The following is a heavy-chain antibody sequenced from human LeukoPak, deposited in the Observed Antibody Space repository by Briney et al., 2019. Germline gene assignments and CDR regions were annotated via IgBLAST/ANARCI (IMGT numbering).Heavy chain of an antibody. Sequence: ASVKVSCKASGYTFTSYYIHWVRQAPGQGLEWMGWINSNSGATNYAQKFQGRVTMTRDTSISTAYMELTRLASDDTAVYYCARDGSLAYWGRGTLVTVSS. J-gene: IGHJ4*02. V-gene: IGHV1-2*02. CDR2: INSNSGAT. CDR3: ARDGSLAY. CDR1: GYTFTSYY. D-gene: IGHD5-12*01.